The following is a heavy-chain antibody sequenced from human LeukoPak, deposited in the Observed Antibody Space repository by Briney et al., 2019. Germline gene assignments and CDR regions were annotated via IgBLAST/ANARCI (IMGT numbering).Heavy chain of an antibody. CDR1: GGSISSSSYY. D-gene: IGHD6-19*01. Sequence: SETLSLTCTVSGGSISSSSYYWGWIRQPPGKGLEWIGSIYYSGSTHYNPSLKSRVTISVDTSKNQFSLKLSSVTAADTAVYYCARIGIAVAGTTNWFDPWGQGTLVTVSS. CDR2: IYYSGST. J-gene: IGHJ5*02. CDR3: ARIGIAVAGTTNWFDP. V-gene: IGHV4-39*07.